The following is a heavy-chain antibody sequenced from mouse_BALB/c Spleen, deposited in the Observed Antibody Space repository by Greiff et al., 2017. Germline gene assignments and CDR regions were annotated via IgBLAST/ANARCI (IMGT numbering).Heavy chain of an antibody. CDR3: ARRDGQRFAY. Sequence: EVKLVESGGGLVKPGGSLKLSCAASGFTFSSYALSWVRQTPGKRLGWVATISSGGSYTYYPDSVKGRFTISRDNAKNTLYLQMSSLRSEDTAMYYCARRDGQRFAYWGQGTLVTVSA. D-gene: IGHD2-3*01. J-gene: IGHJ3*01. CDR1: GFTFSSYA. CDR2: ISSGGSYT. V-gene: IGHV5-9-3*01.